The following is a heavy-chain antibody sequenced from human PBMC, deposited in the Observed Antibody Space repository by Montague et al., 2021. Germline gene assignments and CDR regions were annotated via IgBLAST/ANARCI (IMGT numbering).Heavy chain of an antibody. CDR3: ARDTWFRENLSSLYYYGIDG. CDR1: GGPFSGYF. Sequence: SETLSLTCSVYGGPFSGYFWTWIRQPPGKGLEWVGEINHSVDANYNPSLESRVTMTVDTSKRQFSLRLTSLTAADTAIYYCARDTWFRENLSSLYYYGIDGGGQGTTVTGAS. J-gene: IGHJ6*01. V-gene: IGHV4-34*01. CDR2: INHSVDA. D-gene: IGHD3-10*01.